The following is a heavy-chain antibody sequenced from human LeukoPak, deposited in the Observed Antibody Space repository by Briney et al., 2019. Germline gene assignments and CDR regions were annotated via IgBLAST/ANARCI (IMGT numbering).Heavy chain of an antibody. CDR1: GYTFTSYG. Sequence: ASVKVSCKASGYTFTSYGISWVRQAPGQGLEWMGWISAYNGNTNYAQKLQGRVTMTTDTSTSTAYMELRSLRSDDTAVYYCARDVLSASGLRLSWFDPWGQGTLVTVSS. J-gene: IGHJ5*02. CDR3: ARDVLSASGLRLSWFDP. V-gene: IGHV1-18*04. CDR2: ISAYNGNT. D-gene: IGHD5-12*01.